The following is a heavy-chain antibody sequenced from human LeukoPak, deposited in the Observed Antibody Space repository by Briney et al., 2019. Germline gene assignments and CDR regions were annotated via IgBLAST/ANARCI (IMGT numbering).Heavy chain of an antibody. Sequence: PSETLSLTCTVSGGSISSRSYYWGWIRQSPGKGLEWIGTISYSGSTYYNPSLKSRVTISVDTSKNQFSLRLSSVTATDTAVYYCARVAFGGYSYGYVDFWGQGTLVTVSS. CDR2: ISYSGST. V-gene: IGHV4-39*01. CDR3: ARVAFGGYSYGYVDF. J-gene: IGHJ4*02. D-gene: IGHD5-18*01. CDR1: GGSISSRSYY.